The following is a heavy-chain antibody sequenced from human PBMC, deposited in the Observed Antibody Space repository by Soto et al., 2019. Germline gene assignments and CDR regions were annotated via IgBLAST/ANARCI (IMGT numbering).Heavy chain of an antibody. CDR1: GFTFSSYG. J-gene: IGHJ4*02. CDR2: ISYDGSNK. Sequence: QVQLVESGGGVVQPGRSLRLSCAASGFTFSSYGMHWVRQAPGKGLEWVAVISYDGSNKYYADSVKGRFTISRDNSKNTLYLQMNSLRAEDTAVYYCAKDIYSYGSSSPLDYWGQGTLVTVSS. CDR3: AKDIYSYGSSSPLDY. V-gene: IGHV3-30*18. D-gene: IGHD5-18*01.